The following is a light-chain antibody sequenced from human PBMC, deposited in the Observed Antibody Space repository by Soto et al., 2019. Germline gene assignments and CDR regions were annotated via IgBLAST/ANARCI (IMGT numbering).Light chain of an antibody. CDR2: GAS. CDR3: QQYGSVPLT. Sequence: EIVLTQSPGTLSLSPGERATLSCRASQSVSTNYLAWYQQKPGQAPRLLIYGASSRATGIPDRFSGSGSGADFALTISRLEPEDFSGYYCQQYGSVPLTFGGGTKVEIK. V-gene: IGKV3-20*01. CDR1: QSVSTNY. J-gene: IGKJ4*01.